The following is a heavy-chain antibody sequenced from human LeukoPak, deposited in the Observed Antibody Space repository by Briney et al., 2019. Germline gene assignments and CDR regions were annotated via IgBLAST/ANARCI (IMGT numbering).Heavy chain of an antibody. CDR2: IKQDGSEK. CDR1: GYSISSGY. V-gene: IGHV3-7*01. Sequence: ETLSLTCNVSGYSISSGYFWGWIRQPPGKGLEWVANIKQDGSEKYYVDSVKGRFTISRDNAKNSLYLQMNSLRAEDTAVYYCARVLGYYDSSGNIDYWGQGTLVTVSS. CDR3: ARVLGYYDSSGNIDY. D-gene: IGHD3-22*01. J-gene: IGHJ4*02.